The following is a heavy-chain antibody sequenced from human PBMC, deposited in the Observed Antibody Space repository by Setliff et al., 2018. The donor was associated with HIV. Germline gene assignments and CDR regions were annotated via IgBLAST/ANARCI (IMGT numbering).Heavy chain of an antibody. Sequence: ASVKVSCKASGYTFTGHYMHWVRQAPGQGLQWMGWIDPHTGGPQYSQKFLGRVTMTRDTSISTVYMELTSLRSDDTAIYYCASVNSGSYVGPLDFWGQGTMVTVSS. CDR1: GYTFTGHY. D-gene: IGHD1-26*01. CDR2: IDPHTGGP. V-gene: IGHV1-2*02. CDR3: ASVNSGSYVGPLDF. J-gene: IGHJ3*01.